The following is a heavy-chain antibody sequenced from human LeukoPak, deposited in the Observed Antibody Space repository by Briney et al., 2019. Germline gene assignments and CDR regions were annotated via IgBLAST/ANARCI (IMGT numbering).Heavy chain of an antibody. V-gene: IGHV1-2*02. CDR3: STEDKYCSTSSCVNY. CDR2: VSPNSGAT. Sequence: ASVKVSCRASGYTFTDHHIQWVRQAPGQGLVWMGRVSPNSGATDYAQKLQGRVTMTRDTSLSTAYMELRSLTSDDTAVYYCSTEDKYCSTSSCVNYWGQGTLVTVSS. CDR1: GYTFTDHH. J-gene: IGHJ4*02. D-gene: IGHD2-2*01.